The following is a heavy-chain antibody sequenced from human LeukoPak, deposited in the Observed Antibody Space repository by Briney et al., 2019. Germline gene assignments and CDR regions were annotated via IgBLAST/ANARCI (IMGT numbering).Heavy chain of an antibody. J-gene: IGHJ3*02. V-gene: IGHV3-53*01. CDR2: IYSGGTT. CDR3: ALRNYGSSPSAFDI. D-gene: IGHD6-13*01. CDR1: GFTVSSNY. Sequence: GGSLRLPCAASGFTVSSNYMSWVRQAPGKGLEWVSVIYSGGTTYYADSVKGRFTISRDKSRNTLYLQMNSLRADDTAVYYCALRNYGSSPSAFDIWGQGTMVTVSS.